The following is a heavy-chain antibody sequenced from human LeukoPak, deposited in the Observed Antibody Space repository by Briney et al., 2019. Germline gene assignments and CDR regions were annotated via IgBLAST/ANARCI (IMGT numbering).Heavy chain of an antibody. V-gene: IGHV3-64*01. J-gene: IGHJ4*02. CDR1: GFTFSSYA. CDR2: ISSNGGST. D-gene: IGHD3-22*01. Sequence: GWYLRLSCAATGFTFSSYAMHWVRQAPGKGLEYVSAISSNGGSTYYANSVKGRFTISRDNSKNTLYLQMGSLRAEDMAVYYCARTNYYDSSGYYSAPPFDYWGQGTLVTVSS. CDR3: ARTNYYDSSGYYSAPPFDY.